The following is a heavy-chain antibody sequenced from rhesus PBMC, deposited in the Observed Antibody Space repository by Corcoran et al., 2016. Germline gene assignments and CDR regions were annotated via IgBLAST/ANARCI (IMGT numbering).Heavy chain of an antibody. CDR1: GASISSSW. Sequence: QVQLQESGPGLVKPSETLSLTCAVSGASISSSWWTWIRQSPGKGLEWIGEIDGNYGNTNYNPSLKRRVTISKDAYKSHVSLMWNAVTAADTAVYYCARVPLYFLDGVWGQGVLVTVSS. CDR3: ARVPLYFLDGV. CDR2: IDGNYGNT. D-gene: IGHD3-3*01. J-gene: IGHJ4*01. V-gene: IGHV4-80*01.